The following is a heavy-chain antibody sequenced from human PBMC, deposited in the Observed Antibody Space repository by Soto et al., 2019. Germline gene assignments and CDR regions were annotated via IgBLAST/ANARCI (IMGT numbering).Heavy chain of an antibody. J-gene: IGHJ4*02. V-gene: IGHV1-18*01. CDR2: ISAYNGNT. Sequence: ASVKVSCKASGYTFTSYGISWVRQAPGQGLEWMGWISAYNGNTNYAQKLQGRVTMTTDTSTSTACMELRSLRSDDTAVYYCARDLRTLLKYYYDSSGNDYWGQGTLVTVSS. CDR3: ARDLRTLLKYYYDSSGNDY. D-gene: IGHD3-22*01. CDR1: GYTFTSYG.